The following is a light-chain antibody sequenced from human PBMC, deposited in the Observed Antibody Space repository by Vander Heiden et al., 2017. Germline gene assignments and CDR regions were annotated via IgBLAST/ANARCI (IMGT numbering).Light chain of an antibody. V-gene: IGKV1-33*01. Sequence: DIQMTQSQSSLSASVGDRVTITCQASQDISNYLNWYQQKPGKAPKLLIYDASNLETGVPSRFSGSGSGTDFTFTISSLQPEDIATYYCQQDDNLPLTFGGGTKVEIK. CDR1: QDISNY. CDR3: QQDDNLPLT. CDR2: DAS. J-gene: IGKJ4*01.